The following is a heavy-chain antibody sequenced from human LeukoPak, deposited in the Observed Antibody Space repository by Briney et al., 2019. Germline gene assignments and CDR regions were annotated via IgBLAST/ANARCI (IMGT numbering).Heavy chain of an antibody. V-gene: IGHV1-24*01. Sequence: ASVKVSCKASGYTFTSYYMHWVRQAPGKGLEWMGGFDPEDGETIYAQKFQGRVTMTEDTSTDTAYMELSSLRSEDTAVYYCATEPLEYGSGSRYYFDYWGQGTLVTVSS. CDR3: ATEPLEYGSGSRYYFDY. CDR2: FDPEDGET. D-gene: IGHD3-10*01. CDR1: GYTFTSYY. J-gene: IGHJ4*02.